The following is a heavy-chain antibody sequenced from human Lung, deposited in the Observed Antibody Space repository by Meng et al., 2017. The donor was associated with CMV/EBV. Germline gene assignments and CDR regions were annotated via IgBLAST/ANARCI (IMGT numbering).Heavy chain of an antibody. J-gene: IGHJ6*02. V-gene: IGHV3-23*01. CDR3: AKDLGGETDFWSGYLYYYYYGMDV. D-gene: IGHD3-3*01. CDR1: GFTFSSYA. Sequence: GGSLRLSCAASGFTFSSYAMSWVRQAPGKGLEWVSAISGSGGSTYYADSVKGRFTISRDNSKNTLYLQMNSLRAEDTAVYYCAKDLGGETDFWSGYLYYYYYGMDVWGQGTXVTVSS. CDR2: ISGSGGST.